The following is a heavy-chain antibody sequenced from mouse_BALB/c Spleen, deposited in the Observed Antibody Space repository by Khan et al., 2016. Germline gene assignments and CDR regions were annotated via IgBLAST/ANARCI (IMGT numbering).Heavy chain of an antibody. V-gene: IGHV10-1*02. CDR1: GFTFNTYA. CDR3: VSRDYSAMDY. Sequence: EVQLVESGGGLVQPKGSLKLSCAASGFTFNTYAMNWVRQAPGKGLEWVARIRSKSNNYATSYADSVKDRFTISRDASQSMLYLQMNSWNAEDTAMYYWVSRDYSAMDYWGQGTSVTVSS. J-gene: IGHJ4*01. CDR2: IRSKSNNYAT.